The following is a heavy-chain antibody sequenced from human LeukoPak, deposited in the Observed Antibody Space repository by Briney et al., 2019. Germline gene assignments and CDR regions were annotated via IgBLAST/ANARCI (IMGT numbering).Heavy chain of an antibody. D-gene: IGHD1-26*01. CDR3: ARLSVIVGAALEYYYYYMDV. Sequence: PSETLSLTCAVSGGSISSGSYSWSWIRQPPGKGLEWIGYIYPRGSTYYNPSLKSRVTISADKSKNQVSLKLTSVTAADTAVYYCARLSVIVGAALEYYYYYMDVWGQGTTVTVSS. CDR1: GGSISSGSYS. CDR2: IYPRGST. V-gene: IGHV4-30-2*01. J-gene: IGHJ6*03.